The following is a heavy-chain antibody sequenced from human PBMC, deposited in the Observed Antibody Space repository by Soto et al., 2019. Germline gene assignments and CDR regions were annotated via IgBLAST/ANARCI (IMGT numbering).Heavy chain of an antibody. J-gene: IGHJ4*02. CDR1: GFTFSSYA. D-gene: IGHD1-26*01. CDR2: ISGSGGST. CDR3: AKSRGAEWELIPLPIDY. Sequence: GGSLRLSCAASGFTFSSYAMIWVRQAPGKGLEWVSVISGSGGSTYYADSVKGRFTISRDNSKNTLYLQMNSLRAEDTAVYYCAKSRGAEWELIPLPIDYWGQGTLVTVSS. V-gene: IGHV3-23*01.